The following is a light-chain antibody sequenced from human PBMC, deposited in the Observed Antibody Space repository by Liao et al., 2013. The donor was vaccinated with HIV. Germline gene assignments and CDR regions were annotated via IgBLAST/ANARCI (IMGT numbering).Light chain of an antibody. Sequence: SYELTQPPSVSVSPGQTATITCSGDKVGDKYVSWYQQKPGQSPEVVIYEDTKRPSGIPERFSGSNSGNTATLTISGVEAGDEADYYCQVWDSSNDQFVFGPGTKVTVL. CDR1: KVGDKY. J-gene: IGLJ1*01. CDR3: QVWDSSNDQFV. V-gene: IGLV3-1*01. CDR2: EDT.